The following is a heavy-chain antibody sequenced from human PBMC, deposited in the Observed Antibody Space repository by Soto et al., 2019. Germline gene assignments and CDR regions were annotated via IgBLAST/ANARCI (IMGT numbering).Heavy chain of an antibody. CDR2: VGDSGSKT. J-gene: IGHJ3*02. CDR3: SIDPPDDIWGNYREADGFDI. CDR1: GFTFANYA. Sequence: GGSLRLSCAASGFTFANYAMSWVRQAPGKGLERVSAVGDSGSKTYYTETVKGRFIMSRDNSKNTLFLQLTSLRAVDTALYYCSIDPPDDIWGNYREADGFDIWGQGTMVTVSS. D-gene: IGHD3-16*02. V-gene: IGHV3-23*01.